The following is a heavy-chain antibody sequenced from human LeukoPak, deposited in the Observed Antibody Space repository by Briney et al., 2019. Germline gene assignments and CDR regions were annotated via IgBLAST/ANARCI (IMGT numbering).Heavy chain of an antibody. CDR1: GFTVSSNY. CDR3: ARGDYGGAFDI. V-gene: IGHV3-66*01. CDR2: IYSGGST. J-gene: IGHJ3*02. D-gene: IGHD4-23*01. Sequence: GGSLRLSCAASGFTVSSNYMSWVRQAPGKGLEWVPVIYSGGSTYYADSVKGRFTISRDNSKNTLYLQMNSQRAEDTAVYYCARGDYGGAFDIWGQGTMVTVSS.